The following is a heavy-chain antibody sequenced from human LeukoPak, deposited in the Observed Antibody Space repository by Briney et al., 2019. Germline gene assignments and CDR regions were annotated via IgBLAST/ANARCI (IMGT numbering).Heavy chain of an antibody. Sequence: SVKVSCKASGGTFSSYAISWVRQAPAQGLEWMGGIIPIFGTANYAQKFQGRVTITADESTSTAYMELSSLRSEGTAVYYCARTRSGWYYFDYWGQGTLVTVSS. J-gene: IGHJ4*02. CDR2: IIPIFGTA. CDR3: ARTRSGWYYFDY. D-gene: IGHD6-19*01. V-gene: IGHV1-69*01. CDR1: GGTFSSYA.